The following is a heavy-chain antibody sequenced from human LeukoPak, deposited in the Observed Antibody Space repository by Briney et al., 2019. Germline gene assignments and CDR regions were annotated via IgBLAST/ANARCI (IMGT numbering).Heavy chain of an antibody. V-gene: IGHV1-2*02. CDR2: INPNSGGT. CDR3: ARAHGITIFGVVIGIDY. CDR1: GYTFTGYY. Sequence: GASVKVSCKASGYTFTGYYMHWVRQALGQGLEWMGWINPNSGGTNYAQKFQGRVTMTRDTSISTAYMELSRLRSDDTAVYYCARAHGITIFGVVIGIDYWGRGTLVTVSS. D-gene: IGHD3-3*01. J-gene: IGHJ4*02.